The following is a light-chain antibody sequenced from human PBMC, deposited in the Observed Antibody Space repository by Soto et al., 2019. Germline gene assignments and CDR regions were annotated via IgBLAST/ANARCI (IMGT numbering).Light chain of an antibody. CDR3: QQSYSTLWT. Sequence: DIEMTQSPSTLSASVGDRVTITCRASQGIRNNLGWYQQKPGKAPKLLIYAASSLQSGVPSRFSGSGSGTDFTLTISSLQPEDFATYYCQQSYSTLWTFGQGTKVDIK. CDR2: AAS. CDR1: QGIRNN. J-gene: IGKJ1*01. V-gene: IGKV1-39*01.